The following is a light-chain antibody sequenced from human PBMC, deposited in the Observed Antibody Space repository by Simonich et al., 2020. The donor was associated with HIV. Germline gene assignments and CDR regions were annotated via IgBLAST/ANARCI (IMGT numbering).Light chain of an antibody. CDR2: WAS. CDR3: QQYYGTPYT. Sequence: DIVMTQSPNFLAVSLGERATIHCKSSQRVLYNSNNKNYVAWYQKRPGQPPKLLIDWASTRESGVPDRFSGSGSGTDFTLTISSLQAEDVAVYYCQQYYGTPYTFGPGTKVNIK. CDR1: QRVLYNSNNKNY. J-gene: IGKJ3*01. V-gene: IGKV4-1*01.